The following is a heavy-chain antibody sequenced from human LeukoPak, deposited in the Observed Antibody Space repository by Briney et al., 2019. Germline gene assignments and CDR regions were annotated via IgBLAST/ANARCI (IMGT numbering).Heavy chain of an antibody. J-gene: IGHJ4*02. CDR2: ISGAGGST. Sequence: GGSLRLSCTASGFTFGRHAMSWVRQAPGKGLEWVSTISGAGGSTYYADSVKGRFTISRDNSKDTLYLQVNSLRAEDTAGYFCAKEGGYFSSSSCSDYFDYWGQGTLVTVSS. CDR1: GFTFGRHA. V-gene: IGHV3-23*01. D-gene: IGHD2-15*01. CDR3: AKEGGYFSSSSCSDYFDY.